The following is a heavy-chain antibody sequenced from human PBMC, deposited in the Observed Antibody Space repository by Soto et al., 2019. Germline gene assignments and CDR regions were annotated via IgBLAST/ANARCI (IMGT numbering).Heavy chain of an antibody. V-gene: IGHV3-30*18. CDR2: ISYDGSNK. D-gene: IGHD6-19*01. Sequence: GGSLRLSCAASGFTFSSYGMHWVRQAPGKGLEWVAVISYDGSNKYYADSVKGRFTISRDNSKSTLYLQMNSLRAEDTAVYYCAKDLTVAVAGTYYYGMDVWGQGTTVTVYS. CDR3: AKDLTVAVAGTYYYGMDV. J-gene: IGHJ6*02. CDR1: GFTFSSYG.